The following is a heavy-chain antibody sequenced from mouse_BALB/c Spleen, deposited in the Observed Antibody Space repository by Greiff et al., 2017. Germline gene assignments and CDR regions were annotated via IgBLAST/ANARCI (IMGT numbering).Heavy chain of an antibody. J-gene: IGHJ2*01. Sequence: VQLKESGAELVRPGASVKMSCKASGFTFTSYTMHWVKQRPGQGLEWIGYINPSSGYTNYNQKFKDKATLTTDKSSSTAYMRLSSLTSEDTEDYNSAKRERQNYYDYDRDYWGQGTTLTVSS. CDR3: AKRERQNYYDYDRDY. D-gene: IGHD2-4*01. V-gene: IGHV1-4*01. CDR1: GFTFTSYT. CDR2: INPSSGYT.